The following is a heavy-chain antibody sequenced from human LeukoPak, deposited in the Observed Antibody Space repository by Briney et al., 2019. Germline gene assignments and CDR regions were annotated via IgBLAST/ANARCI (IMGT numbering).Heavy chain of an antibody. J-gene: IGHJ4*02. V-gene: IGHV3-23*01. Sequence: PGGSLRLSCGASGFTLENYAINWVRQAPGKGLEWVSAISNSEVSSITESGDGTYHADSVKGRFTISRDSSKNTVSLQINSLRAEDTAVYYCANRAGYSSGWYFDYWGQGTLVTVSS. CDR2: ISNSEVSSITESGDGT. CDR1: GFTLENYA. D-gene: IGHD6-19*01. CDR3: ANRAGYSSGWYFDY.